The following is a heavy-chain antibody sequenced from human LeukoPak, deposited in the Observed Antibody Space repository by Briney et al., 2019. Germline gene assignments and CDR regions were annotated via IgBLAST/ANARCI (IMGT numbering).Heavy chain of an antibody. J-gene: IGHJ4*02. CDR3: ARLDCSSTSCYFAPDY. V-gene: IGHV4-39*07. Sequence: SETLSLTCTVSGGSISSYSYYWGWIRQPPGKGLEWIGSIYYSGSTNYNPSLKSRVTISVDKSKNQSSLKLSSVTAADTAVYYCARLDCSSTSCYFAPDYWGQGTLVTVSS. CDR2: IYYSGST. D-gene: IGHD2-2*01. CDR1: GGSISSYSYY.